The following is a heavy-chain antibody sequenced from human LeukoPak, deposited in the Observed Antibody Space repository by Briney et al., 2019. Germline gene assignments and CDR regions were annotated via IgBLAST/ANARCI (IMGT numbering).Heavy chain of an antibody. CDR3: AIMGIRDYYYYYMDV. CDR2: IYYTGST. J-gene: IGHJ6*03. V-gene: IGHV4-59*12. Sequence: SETLSLTCSVSSGFISSYYWTWIRQSPGKGLEWIGYIYYTGSTYYNPSLKSRVTISVDRSKNQFSLKLSSVTAADTAVYYCAIMGIRDYYYYYMDVWGQGTTVTVSS. CDR1: SGFISSYY. D-gene: IGHD7-27*01.